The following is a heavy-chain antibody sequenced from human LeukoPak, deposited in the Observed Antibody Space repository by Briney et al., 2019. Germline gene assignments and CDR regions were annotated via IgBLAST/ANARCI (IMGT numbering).Heavy chain of an antibody. J-gene: IGHJ4*02. D-gene: IGHD3-22*01. CDR3: ARGPYDSSGYPTAFDY. CDR2: IIPIFGTA. V-gene: IGHV1-69*05. Sequence: GASVKVSCKASGGTFSSYAISWVRQAPGQGLEWMGRIIPIFGTANYAQKFQGGVTITTDESTSTAYMELSSLRSEDTAVYYCARGPYDSSGYPTAFDYWGQGTLVTVSS. CDR1: GGTFSSYA.